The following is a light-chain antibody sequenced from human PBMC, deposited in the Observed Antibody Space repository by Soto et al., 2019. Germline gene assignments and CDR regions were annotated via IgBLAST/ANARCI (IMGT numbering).Light chain of an antibody. CDR3: QQYGNSRCT. CDR1: QRISSSY. J-gene: IGKJ1*01. Sequence: EVVLTQSPGTLSLSPGERTTLSCRASQRISSSYLAWYQQKPGQAPRLLFYAASSRATGIPARFSGSGSGTDFTLTISRLESEDFAVYYCQQYGNSRCTFGQGTRVEIK. V-gene: IGKV3-20*01. CDR2: AAS.